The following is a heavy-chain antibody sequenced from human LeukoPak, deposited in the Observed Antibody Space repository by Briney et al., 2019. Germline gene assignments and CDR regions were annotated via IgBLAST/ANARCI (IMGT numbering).Heavy chain of an antibody. CDR1: GFSLSTSGMC. J-gene: IGHJ5*02. Sequence: SGPALVNPPQTLTLTCTFSGFSLSTSGMCVSWIRQPPGKALEWLARIDWDDDKYYNTFLRTRLTISKDTSKNQVVLTMTNMDPVDTARCYCRRIWSSNGWFDPWGQGTLVTVSS. CDR3: RRIWSSNGWFDP. CDR2: IDWDDDK. V-gene: IGHV2-70*11. D-gene: IGHD6-19*01.